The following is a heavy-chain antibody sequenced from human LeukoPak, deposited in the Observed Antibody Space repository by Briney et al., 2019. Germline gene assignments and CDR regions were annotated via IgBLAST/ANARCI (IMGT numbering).Heavy chain of an antibody. D-gene: IGHD6-19*01. CDR1: GYTLTELS. J-gene: IGHJ6*02. V-gene: IGHV1-24*01. CDR2: FDPEDGET. Sequence: ASVKVSCKVSGYTLTELSMHWVRQAPGKGLEWMGGFDPEDGETIYAQKFQGRVTMTEDTSTDTAYMELSSLRSEDTAVDYCATTAMYSSGWSKNPDYYYYGMDVWGQGTTVTVSS. CDR3: ATTAMYSSGWSKNPDYYYYGMDV.